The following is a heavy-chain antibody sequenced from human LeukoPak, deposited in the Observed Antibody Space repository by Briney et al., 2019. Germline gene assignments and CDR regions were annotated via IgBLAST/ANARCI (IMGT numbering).Heavy chain of an antibody. V-gene: IGHV1-69*13. Sequence: ASVKVSCKASGGTLSSYAISWVRQAPGQGLEWMGGIIPIFGTANYAQKFQGRVTITADESTSTAYMELSSLRSEDTAVYYCARRGYSGYDPFDYWGQGTLVTVSS. CDR3: ARRGYSGYDPFDY. CDR1: GGTLSSYA. J-gene: IGHJ4*02. D-gene: IGHD5-12*01. CDR2: IIPIFGTA.